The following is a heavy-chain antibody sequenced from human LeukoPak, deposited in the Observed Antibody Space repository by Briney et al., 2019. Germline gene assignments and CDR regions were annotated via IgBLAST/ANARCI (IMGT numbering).Heavy chain of an antibody. CDR1: GATFTSYA. CDR2: IIPIFGTA. D-gene: IGHD1-1*01. Sequence: SVKVSCTASGATFTSYAISWVRQAPGQGLEWMGGIIPIFGTANYAQKFQGRVTITTDESTSTAYMELSSLRSEDTAVYYCASPHNAHDAFDIWGQGTMVTVSS. CDR3: ASPHNAHDAFDI. J-gene: IGHJ3*02. V-gene: IGHV1-69*05.